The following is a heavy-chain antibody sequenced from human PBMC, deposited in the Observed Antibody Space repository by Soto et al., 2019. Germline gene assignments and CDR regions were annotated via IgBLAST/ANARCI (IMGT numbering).Heavy chain of an antibody. CDR2: ISYDGSNK. J-gene: IGHJ4*02. CDR3: ARDLHDYGDYAPLDY. D-gene: IGHD4-17*01. CDR1: GFTFSSYA. V-gene: IGHV3-30-3*01. Sequence: QVQLVESGGGVVQPGRSLRLSCAASGFTFSSYAMHWVRQAPGKGLEWVAVISYDGSNKYYADSVKGRFTISRDNSKNTLYLQMNSLRAEDTAVYYCARDLHDYGDYAPLDYWGQGTLVTVSS.